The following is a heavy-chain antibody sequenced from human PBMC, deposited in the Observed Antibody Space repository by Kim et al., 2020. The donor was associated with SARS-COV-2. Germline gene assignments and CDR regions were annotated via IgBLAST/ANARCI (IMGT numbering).Heavy chain of an antibody. Sequence: GGSLRLSCAVSGSSVRSSYMTWVRQAPGKGLEWVSAIHDAGNTYYADSVKGRFTISRDIPKEKLYLQMNSLRAEDTAEYYCSSSTVGAYFDYWGQGSLVTVSS. CDR2: IHDAGNT. CDR3: SSSTVGAYFDY. J-gene: IGHJ4*02. D-gene: IGHD1-26*01. CDR1: GSSVRSSY. V-gene: IGHV3-53*01.